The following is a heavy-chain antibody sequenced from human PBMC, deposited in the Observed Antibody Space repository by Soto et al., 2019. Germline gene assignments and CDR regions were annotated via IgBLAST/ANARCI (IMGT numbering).Heavy chain of an antibody. D-gene: IGHD2-2*01. CDR3: ARLIGYCSSTSCYEVPYYYYGMDV. J-gene: IGHJ6*02. CDR1: GGSISSSSYY. Sequence: SETLSLTCTVSGGSISSSSYYWGWIRQPPGKGLEWIGSIYYSGSTYYNPSLKSRVTISVDTSKNQFSLKLSSVTAADTAVYYCARLIGYCSSTSCYEVPYYYYGMDVWGQGTTVTVSS. V-gene: IGHV4-39*01. CDR2: IYYSGST.